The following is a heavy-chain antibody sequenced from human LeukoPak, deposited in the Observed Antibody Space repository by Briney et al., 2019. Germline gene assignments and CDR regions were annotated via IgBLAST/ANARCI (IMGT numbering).Heavy chain of an antibody. J-gene: IGHJ3*02. D-gene: IGHD1-26*01. Sequence: PGGSLRLSCAASGFTFSSYAMPWVRQAPGKGLEWVAVISYDGSNKYYADSVKGRFTISRDNSKNTLYLQMNSLRAEDTAVYYCASSHSGSHRLGAFDIWGQGTMVTVSP. CDR1: GFTFSSYA. CDR2: ISYDGSNK. CDR3: ASSHSGSHRLGAFDI. V-gene: IGHV3-30-3*01.